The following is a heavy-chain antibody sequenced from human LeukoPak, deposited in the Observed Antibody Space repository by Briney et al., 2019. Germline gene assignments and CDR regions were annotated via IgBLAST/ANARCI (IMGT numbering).Heavy chain of an antibody. CDR2: IIPIFGTA. CDR1: GGTFSSYA. Sequence: SVKVSCEASGGTFSSYAISWVRQAPGQGLEWMGGIIPIFGTANYAQKFQGRVTITADESTSTAYMELSSLRSEDTAVYYCARNRYCSGGSCYYFDYWGQGTLVTVSS. D-gene: IGHD2-15*01. V-gene: IGHV1-69*13. CDR3: ARNRYCSGGSCYYFDY. J-gene: IGHJ4*02.